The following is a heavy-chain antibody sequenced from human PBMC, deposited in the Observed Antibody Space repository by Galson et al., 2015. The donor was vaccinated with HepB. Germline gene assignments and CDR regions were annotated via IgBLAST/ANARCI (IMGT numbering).Heavy chain of an antibody. CDR3: ANLYSSGSYRFDY. J-gene: IGHJ4*02. V-gene: IGHV3-30*02. CDR2: IRYDGSNK. Sequence: SLRLSCAASGFTFSSYGMHWVRQAPGKGLEWVAFIRYDGSNKYYADSVKGRFTISRDNSKNTLYLQMNSLRAEDTAVYYCANLYSSGSYRFDYWGQGTLVTVSS. D-gene: IGHD6-19*01. CDR1: GFTFSSYG.